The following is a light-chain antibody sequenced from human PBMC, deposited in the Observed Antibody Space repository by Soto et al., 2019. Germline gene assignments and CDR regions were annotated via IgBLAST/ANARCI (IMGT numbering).Light chain of an antibody. Sequence: QPVLTQPPSVSGAPGQRVTITCTGSSSNIGAGYDVHWYQQLPGTAPKLLIYGNSNRPSGVPDRFSGSKSGTSASLAITGLQALDEADYYCQSYDSSLSGSVVFGGGTKLTVL. CDR3: QSYDSSLSGSVV. J-gene: IGLJ2*01. V-gene: IGLV1-40*01. CDR1: SSNIGAGYD. CDR2: GNS.